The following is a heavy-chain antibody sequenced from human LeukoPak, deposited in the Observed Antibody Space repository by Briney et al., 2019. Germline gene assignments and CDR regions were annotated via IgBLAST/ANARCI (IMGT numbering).Heavy chain of an antibody. CDR1: GYTFTRYG. CDR2: ISAYNGNT. Sequence: ASVKVSCKASGYTFTRYGISWVRQAPGQGLEWMGWISAYNGNTNYAQNLQGRVTMTTDTSTSTAYMELRSLRSDDTAVYYCARDEDYDSSGYYLFDYWGQGTLVTVSS. J-gene: IGHJ4*02. D-gene: IGHD3-22*01. V-gene: IGHV1-18*01. CDR3: ARDEDYDSSGYYLFDY.